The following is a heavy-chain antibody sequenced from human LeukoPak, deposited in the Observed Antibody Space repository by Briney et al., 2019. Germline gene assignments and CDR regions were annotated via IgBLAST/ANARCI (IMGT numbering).Heavy chain of an antibody. Sequence: SGGSLRLSCAASGFTFSAAWMGWVRQAPGKGLEWVGRIKSKTDGETTDYAAPVKGRFTISRDDSKNTLDLRMNSLKTEDTAVYYCAINGYWGQGTLVTVSS. CDR1: GFTFSAAW. V-gene: IGHV3-15*01. CDR2: IKSKTDGETT. D-gene: IGHD2-8*01. J-gene: IGHJ4*02. CDR3: AINGY.